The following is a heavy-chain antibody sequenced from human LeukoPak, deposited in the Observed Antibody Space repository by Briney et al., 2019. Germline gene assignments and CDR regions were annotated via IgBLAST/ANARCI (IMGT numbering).Heavy chain of an antibody. D-gene: IGHD2-8*01. CDR2: INHSGST. CDR1: GGSVSSDSYY. CDR3: ARDRCMSSLRY. V-gene: IGHV4-39*07. Sequence: SETLSLTCTVSGGSVSSDSYYWSWIRQPPGKGLEWIGEINHSGSTNYNPSLKSRVTISVDTSKNQFSLKLSSVTAADTAVYYCARDRCMSSLRYWGQGTLVTVSS. J-gene: IGHJ4*02.